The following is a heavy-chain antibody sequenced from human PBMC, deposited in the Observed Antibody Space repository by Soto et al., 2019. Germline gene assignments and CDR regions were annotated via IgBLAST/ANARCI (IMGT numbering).Heavy chain of an antibody. J-gene: IGHJ1*01. CDR1: GFTFSNFA. CDR2: IHSGGT. Sequence: GGSLRLSCAASGFTFSNFAMSWVRLSPGKGLEWVSSIHSGGTYYADSVSGRFTVSRDNSKNTLSLQMNSLRAEDTAVYYCAKATHNAEGEYCWTTSCAAEYLQHWGEGALVTVSS. V-gene: IGHV3-23*03. CDR3: AKATHNAEGEYCWTTSCAAEYLQH. D-gene: IGHD2-2*01.